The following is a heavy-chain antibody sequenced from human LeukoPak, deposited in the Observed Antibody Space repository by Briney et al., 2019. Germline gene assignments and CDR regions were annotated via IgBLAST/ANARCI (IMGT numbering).Heavy chain of an antibody. CDR3: ARHETGPYFDY. D-gene: IGHD3-9*01. V-gene: IGHV5-51*01. Sequence: GESLKISCKGSGYSFTNYWIGWVRQMPGKGLERMGIIYPGDSDTRYSPSFQGQVTISADKSFSTAYLQWSSLKASDTAMYYCARHETGPYFDYWGQGTLVTVSS. J-gene: IGHJ4*02. CDR2: IYPGDSDT. CDR1: GYSFTNYW.